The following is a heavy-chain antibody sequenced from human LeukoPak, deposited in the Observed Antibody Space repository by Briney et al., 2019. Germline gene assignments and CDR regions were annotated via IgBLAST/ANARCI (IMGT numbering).Heavy chain of an antibody. J-gene: IGHJ4*02. CDR1: GYTFTAYY. CDR3: VREKSGGTYDY. CDR2: IRPGDTRT. D-gene: IGHD3-16*01. Sequence: ASVKASCKASGYTFTAYYIQWVRQAPGQGLEWMGTIRPGDTRTTYAQKFQGRVTMTWDMSTTTGYMELSSLRSEDTAVYYCVREKSGGTYDYWGQGTLVTVSS. V-gene: IGHV1-46*01.